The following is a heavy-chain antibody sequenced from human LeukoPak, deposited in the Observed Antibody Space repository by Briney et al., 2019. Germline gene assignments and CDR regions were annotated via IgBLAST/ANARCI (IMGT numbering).Heavy chain of an antibody. J-gene: IGHJ4*02. CDR2: IHPNSGKT. D-gene: IGHD4-23*01. V-gene: IGHV1-8*01. Sequence: ASVTVSCKSSGYTFRSYEINWVRQAPGQGLEWVGWIHPNSGKTGYAQKFQGRVTMTRDTSTETAFIELSSLKFADTATFYCARGHYGGNRYFDIWGQGTLVTVSS. CDR1: GYTFRSYE. CDR3: ARGHYGGNRYFDI.